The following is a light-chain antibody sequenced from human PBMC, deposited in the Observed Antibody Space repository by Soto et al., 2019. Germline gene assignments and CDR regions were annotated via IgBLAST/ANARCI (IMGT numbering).Light chain of an antibody. V-gene: IGKV3-15*01. CDR3: QQSNNWPYT. J-gene: IGKJ2*01. CDR2: GAS. CDR1: QSVSDN. Sequence: EIVMTQSPATLSVSPGERATLSCRASQSVSDNLAWYQKKPGQAPRLLIYGASTRATGIPARFSGSGSGTEFTRTISSLQSEDFAIYYCQQSNNWPYTFGQGTKVDIK.